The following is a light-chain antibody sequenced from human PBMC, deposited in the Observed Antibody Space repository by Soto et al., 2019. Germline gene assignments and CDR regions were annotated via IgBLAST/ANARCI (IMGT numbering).Light chain of an antibody. J-gene: IGLJ1*01. V-gene: IGLV1-44*01. Sequence: QSVLTQAPSASETPGQRVTISCSGGSSNIGRNTVNWYQQLPGTAPKLLIYRNNRRPSGVPDRFSGSKSGTSASLAISGLQPEDEADYYCAAWDDSLTDYVFGTGTKLTVL. CDR1: SSNIGRNT. CDR2: RNN. CDR3: AAWDDSLTDYV.